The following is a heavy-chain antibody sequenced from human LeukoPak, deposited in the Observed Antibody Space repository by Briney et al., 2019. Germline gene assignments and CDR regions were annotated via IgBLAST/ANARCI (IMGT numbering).Heavy chain of an antibody. CDR2: INPSGGST. D-gene: IGHD3-22*01. J-gene: IGHJ4*02. CDR1: GYTFTIYY. Sequence: ASVTVSFTSSGYTFTIYYMHWVRQTPGQPLEWMGIINPSGGSTSYAHKFQGRVTMTRDTSTSTVYMELSSLRSEDTALYYCARERTGNSDSSGHYDYWCQGTLVTVSA. V-gene: IGHV1-46*01. CDR3: ARERTGNSDSSGHYDY.